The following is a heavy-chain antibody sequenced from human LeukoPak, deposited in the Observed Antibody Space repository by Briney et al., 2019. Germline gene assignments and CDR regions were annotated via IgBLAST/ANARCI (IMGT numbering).Heavy chain of an antibody. CDR1: GFTFSSYS. CDR2: ISISGTTT. V-gene: IGHV3-48*04. Sequence: GGSLRLSCAASGFTFSSYSMNWVRQTPGKGLEWVSYISISGTTTFYVDSVKGQFTISRDNTKNSLYLQMNSLRAEDTAMYYCARGTMASDFWGQGTLVTVSS. CDR3: ARGTMASDF. J-gene: IGHJ4*02. D-gene: IGHD3-10*01.